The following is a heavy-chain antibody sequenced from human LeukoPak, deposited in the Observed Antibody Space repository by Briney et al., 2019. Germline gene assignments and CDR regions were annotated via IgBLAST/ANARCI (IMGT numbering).Heavy chain of an antibody. J-gene: IGHJ4*02. Sequence: VASVKVSCKGSGYTFTGYYVHWVRQAPGQGLEWMGWINPNSGDTNYAQKFQGRVTMTRDTSISTAYMDLSRLTSDDTAVYYCARAGYNWIQYYFDYWGQGTLVTVSS. CDR2: INPNSGDT. V-gene: IGHV1-2*02. CDR1: GYTFTGYY. D-gene: IGHD1-20*01. CDR3: ARAGYNWIQYYFDY.